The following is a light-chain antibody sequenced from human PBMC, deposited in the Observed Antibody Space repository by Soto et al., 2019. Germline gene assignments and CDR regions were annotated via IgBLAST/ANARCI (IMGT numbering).Light chain of an antibody. J-gene: IGLJ1*01. CDR3: SSFTSSTTYV. V-gene: IGLV2-14*01. Sequence: QSVLTQSASVSGSPGQSITISCTGTSSDVGSYNHVSWYQQHPGEVPKLIIFNVNDRPSGVSNRFSGSKSGNTASLTISGLQAEDEADYYCSSFTSSTTYVFGTGTKLTVL. CDR1: SSDVGSYNH. CDR2: NVN.